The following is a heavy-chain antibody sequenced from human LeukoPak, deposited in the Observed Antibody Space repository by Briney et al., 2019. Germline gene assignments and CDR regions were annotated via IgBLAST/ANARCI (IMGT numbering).Heavy chain of an antibody. D-gene: IGHD3-10*01. Sequence: QSGGSLRLSCAASGFTFSSYWMSWVRQAPGKGLEWVANIKQDGSEEYYVDSVKGRFTISRDNAKNSLYMQMNSLRAEDTAVYYCARDQTYYYGSGHLYYYYYGMDVWGQGTTVTVSS. CDR3: ARDQTYYYGSGHLYYYYYGMDV. V-gene: IGHV3-7*01. CDR2: IKQDGSEE. CDR1: GFTFSSYW. J-gene: IGHJ6*02.